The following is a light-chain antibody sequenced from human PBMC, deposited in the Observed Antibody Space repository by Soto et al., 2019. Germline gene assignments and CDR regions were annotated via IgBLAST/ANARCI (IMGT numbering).Light chain of an antibody. CDR1: QSISSN. Sequence: EIVMTQSPATLSVSPGERATLSCRASQSISSNLAWYQQKPGQAPRLLIYGASTRATGIPVRFSGSGSGTEFTLTISSLQSEDFASYYCQQYYNWPRTFGQGTKVEIK. CDR3: QQYYNWPRT. V-gene: IGKV3-15*01. CDR2: GAS. J-gene: IGKJ1*01.